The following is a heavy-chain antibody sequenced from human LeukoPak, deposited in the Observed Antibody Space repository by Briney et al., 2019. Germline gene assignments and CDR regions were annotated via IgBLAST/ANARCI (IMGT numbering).Heavy chain of an antibody. CDR2: ISSSGSTI. Sequence: KPGGSLRLSCAASGFTFSDYYMSWIRQAPGKGLEWVSYISSSGSTIYYADSVKGRFTISRDNAKNSLYLQMYSLRAEDTAVYYCARRFWSGYYNWFDPWGQGTLVTVSS. J-gene: IGHJ5*02. CDR3: ARRFWSGYYNWFDP. V-gene: IGHV3-11*04. CDR1: GFTFSDYY. D-gene: IGHD3-3*01.